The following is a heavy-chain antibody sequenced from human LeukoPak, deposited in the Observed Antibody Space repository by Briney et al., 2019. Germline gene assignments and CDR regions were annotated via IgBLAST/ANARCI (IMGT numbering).Heavy chain of an antibody. CDR3: AKEAYIEMATITPDY. D-gene: IGHD5-24*01. CDR2: INTDGSDT. J-gene: IGHJ4*02. V-gene: IGHV3-74*01. Sequence: GESLRLSCAASGFTFSNHWMHWVRQVSGKGLVWVSRINTDGSDTSYADSVEGRFTISRDNARNTLYLQMNSLRPEDTAVYYCAKEAYIEMATITPDYWGQGTLVTVSS. CDR1: GFTFSNHW.